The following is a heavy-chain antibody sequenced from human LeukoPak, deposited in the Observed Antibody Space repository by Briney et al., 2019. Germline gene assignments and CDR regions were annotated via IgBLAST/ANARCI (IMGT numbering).Heavy chain of an antibody. CDR3: ARDRGYYYYYMDV. D-gene: IGHD3-10*01. J-gene: IGHJ6*03. V-gene: IGHV3-7*01. CDR1: GFTFSSYW. CDR2: IKQDGSEK. Sequence: GGSLRLSCAASGFTFSSYWMSWVRQAPGKGLEWVANIKQDGSEKYYVDSVKGRFTISRDNAKNTLYLQMNSLRAEDTAVYYCARDRGYYYYYMDVWGKGTTVTVSS.